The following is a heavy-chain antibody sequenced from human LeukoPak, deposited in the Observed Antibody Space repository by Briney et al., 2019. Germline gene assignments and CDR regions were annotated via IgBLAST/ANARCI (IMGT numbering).Heavy chain of an antibody. J-gene: IGHJ6*02. CDR1: GFDFSDHY. CDR2: IKQGGSEK. CDR3: ARSLGGQVVPAAWRSYYYYYGMDV. D-gene: IGHD2-2*01. V-gene: IGHV3-7*01. Sequence: GGSLRLSCAASGFDFSDHYMSWVRQAPGKGLEWVANIKQGGSEKNYVDSVKGRFTISRDNSKNTLYLQMNSLRAEDTAVYYCARSLGGQVVPAAWRSYYYYYGMDVWGQGTTVTVSS.